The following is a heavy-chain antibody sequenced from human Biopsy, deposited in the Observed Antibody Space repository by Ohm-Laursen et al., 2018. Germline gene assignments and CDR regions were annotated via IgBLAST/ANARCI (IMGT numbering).Heavy chain of an antibody. CDR3: AADSGSGSHFRFDY. CDR2: INPSGSDA. D-gene: IGHD3-10*01. J-gene: IGHJ4*02. CDR1: GYTFTNYY. Sequence: GSSVKVSCKASGYTFTNYYMHWVRQAPGQGLEWMGIINPSGSDATYAQKFQGRVTMTRDTSTSTAYMDLSSLRSEGTAVYYCAADSGSGSHFRFDYWGQGALVSVSS. V-gene: IGHV1-46*01.